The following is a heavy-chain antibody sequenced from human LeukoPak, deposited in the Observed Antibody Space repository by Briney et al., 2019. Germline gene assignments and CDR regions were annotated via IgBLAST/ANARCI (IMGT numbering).Heavy chain of an antibody. Sequence: PGRSLRLSCAVSGFTFSNYGMHWVRQAPGKGLEWVAGISYDGSNKYYADSVKGRFTISRDNSKNTLYLQMNSLRAEDTAVYHCAKEAYDSGSYSYGMDVWGQGTTVTVSS. CDR2: ISYDGSNK. CDR3: AKEAYDSGSYSYGMDV. CDR1: GFTFSNYG. D-gene: IGHD3-10*01. J-gene: IGHJ6*02. V-gene: IGHV3-30*18.